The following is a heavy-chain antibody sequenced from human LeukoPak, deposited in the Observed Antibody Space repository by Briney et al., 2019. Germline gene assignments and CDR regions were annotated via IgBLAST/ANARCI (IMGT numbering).Heavy chain of an antibody. D-gene: IGHD1-14*01. J-gene: IGHJ3*01. CDR3: VVVVEPPDSDGFDV. V-gene: IGHV3-74*03. CDR2: INADGGTT. Sequence: GGSLRLSRAASGFTFGNSWVHWVRQAPGKGLVWVSLINADGGTTSYADSVKGRFTISRDNARNTLSLQMNSLTIEDTAVYYCVVVVEPPDSDGFDVWGQGTMITVSS. CDR1: GFTFGNSW.